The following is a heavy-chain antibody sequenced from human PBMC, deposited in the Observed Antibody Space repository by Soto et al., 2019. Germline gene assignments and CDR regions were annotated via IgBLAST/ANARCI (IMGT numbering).Heavy chain of an antibody. CDR3: AREPQYCSGGSCYSEGYFDY. D-gene: IGHD2-15*01. CDR1: GGSISSYY. V-gene: IGHV4-59*01. J-gene: IGHJ4*02. CDR2: IYYSGST. Sequence: SETLSLTCTVSGGSISSYYWSWIRQPPGKGLEWIGYIYYSGSTNYNPSLKSRVTISVDTSKNQFSLKLSSVTAADTAVYYCAREPQYCSGGSCYSEGYFDYWGQGTLVTVSS.